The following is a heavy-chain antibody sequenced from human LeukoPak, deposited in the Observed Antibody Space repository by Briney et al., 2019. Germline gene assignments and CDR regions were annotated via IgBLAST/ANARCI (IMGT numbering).Heavy chain of an antibody. D-gene: IGHD2-2*01. V-gene: IGHV1-18*01. CDR1: GYTFTSYG. J-gene: IGHJ4*02. CDR3: ARDDRGYCSSTSCYVIDY. Sequence: GASVKVSCKASGYTFTSYGISWVRQAPGQGLGWMGRISAYNGNTNYAQKLQGRVTMTTDTSTSTAYMELRSLRSDDTAVCYCARDDRGYCSSTSCYVIDYWGQGTLVTVSS. CDR2: ISAYNGNT.